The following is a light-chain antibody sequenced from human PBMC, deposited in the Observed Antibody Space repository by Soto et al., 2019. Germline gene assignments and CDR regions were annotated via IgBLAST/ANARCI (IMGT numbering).Light chain of an antibody. V-gene: IGKV3D-15*01. CDR1: QSVRSH. J-gene: IGKJ4*01. CDR2: GVS. Sequence: DIVLTQSPATLYLSPGETANLSCRASQSVRSHLAWFQQKPGQAPRLLMYGVSTRATGMPARFSGSGSGTEFTLIISSLQSEDIADYYCQQYSDWPLTFGGGTKVDIK. CDR3: QQYSDWPLT.